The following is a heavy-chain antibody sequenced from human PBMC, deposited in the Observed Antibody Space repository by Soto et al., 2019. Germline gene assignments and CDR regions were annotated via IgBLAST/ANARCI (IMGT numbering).Heavy chain of an antibody. CDR3: ARGKGSSGEIFDY. CDR1: GGTFSSYA. CDR2: IIPIFGTA. D-gene: IGHD6-6*01. Sequence: ASVKVSCKASGGTFSSYAISWVRQAPGQGLEWMGGIIPIFGTANYAQKFQGRVTITADESTSTAYMELSSLRSEDTAVYHCARGKGSSGEIFDYWGQGTLVTVSS. J-gene: IGHJ4*02. V-gene: IGHV1-69*13.